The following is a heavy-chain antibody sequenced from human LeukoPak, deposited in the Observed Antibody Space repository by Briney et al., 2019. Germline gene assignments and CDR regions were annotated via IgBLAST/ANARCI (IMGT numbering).Heavy chain of an antibody. V-gene: IGHV3-30*04. J-gene: IGHJ4*02. D-gene: IGHD3-22*01. Sequence: GGSLRLSCAASGFTFSSYAMHWVRQAPGKGLEWVAVISYDGSNKYYADSVKGRFTISRDNAKNSLYLQMDSLRAEDTAVYYCARGVYYYDSSGSNNDYWGQGTLVTVSS. CDR2: ISYDGSNK. CDR3: ARGVYYYDSSGSNNDY. CDR1: GFTFSSYA.